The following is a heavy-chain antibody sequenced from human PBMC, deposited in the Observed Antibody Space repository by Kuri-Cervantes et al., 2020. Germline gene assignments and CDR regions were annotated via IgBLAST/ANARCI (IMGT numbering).Heavy chain of an antibody. V-gene: IGHV2-70*04. CDR3: ARLNFYDDTYWLDP. CDR1: GLSLSRDGTR. D-gene: IGHD3-16*01. J-gene: IGHJ5*02. CDR2: IDWDDDT. Sequence: SGPTLVKPTQTLTLTCSFSGLSLSRDGTRVSSVLQPPGKALEWHARIDWDDDTFYNASLKTRLSISKDTFKNQVVLTMTDMDPVYSATYYCARLNFYDDTYWLDPWGQGTLVTVSS.